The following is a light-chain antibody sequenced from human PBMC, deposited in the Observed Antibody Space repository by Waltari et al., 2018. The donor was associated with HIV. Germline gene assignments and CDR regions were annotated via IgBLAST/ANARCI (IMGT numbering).Light chain of an antibody. CDR2: AAS. CDR1: QCVSSN. V-gene: IGKV3-15*01. Sequence: EVDVTQSPPTLSVSPGESATLPRMASQCVSSNLAWYQQKPGQAPRCIIYAASSRATGIPARFSGSGSETEFTLTITNLQSEDFAVYYCKQYNSWPWTFGQGTTVEIK. J-gene: IGKJ1*01. CDR3: KQYNSWPWT.